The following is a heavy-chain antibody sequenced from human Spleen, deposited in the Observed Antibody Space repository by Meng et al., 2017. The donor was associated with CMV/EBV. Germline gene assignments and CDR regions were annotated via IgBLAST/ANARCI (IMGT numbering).Heavy chain of an antibody. CDR2: ISSSDNSI. CDR3: ATGVDV. Sequence: GESLKISCTVSGLTFSNYEMNWVRQAPGKGLEWVSFISSSDNSIYYADSVQGRFTISRDNSKNTLYLQMNSLRAEDTAVYYCATGVDVWGQGTTVTVSS. J-gene: IGHJ6*02. V-gene: IGHV3-48*03. D-gene: IGHD1-14*01. CDR1: GLTFSNYE.